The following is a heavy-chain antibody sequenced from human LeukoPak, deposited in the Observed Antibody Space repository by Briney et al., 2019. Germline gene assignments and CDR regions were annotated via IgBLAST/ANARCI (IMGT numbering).Heavy chain of an antibody. Sequence: SETLSLTCTVSGGSLSNYYWSWIRQPPGKGPEWMGYRYHSGSSNYNPSLKGRVTISVDTSKNQFSLKLSSVTAADTAVYYCARRDDYWGQGTLVTVSS. CDR2: RYHSGSS. CDR1: GGSLSNYY. J-gene: IGHJ4*02. CDR3: ARRDDY. V-gene: IGHV4-59*01.